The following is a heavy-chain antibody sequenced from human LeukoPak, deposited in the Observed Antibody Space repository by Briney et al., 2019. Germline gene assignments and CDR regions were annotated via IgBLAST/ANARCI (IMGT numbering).Heavy chain of an antibody. CDR3: ARSPDRKLAIDY. V-gene: IGHV4-59*01. J-gene: IGHJ4*02. CDR2: IYYSGST. Sequence: PSETLSLTCTVSGGSISSYYWSWIRQPPGEGMEWIGYIYYSGSTNYNPSLKSRVTISVDTSKNQFSLKLSSVTAADTAVYYCARSPDRKLAIDYWGQGTLVTVSS. CDR1: GGSISSYY. D-gene: IGHD6-6*01.